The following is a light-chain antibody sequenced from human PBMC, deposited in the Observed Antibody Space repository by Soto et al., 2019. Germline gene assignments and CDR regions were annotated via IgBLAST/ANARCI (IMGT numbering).Light chain of an antibody. CDR3: SSYTNNSPNCV. CDR1: NSDVGSSNS. CDR2: DVN. J-gene: IGLJ1*01. Sequence: QSDLTQPASVSGSPGQSITISCTGTNSDVGSSNSVSWYQHHPGKAPKLIIYDVNSRPSGVSNRFSGSKSGNTASLTISGLQVEDEADYYCSSYTNNSPNCVFGTGTKVTVL. V-gene: IGLV2-14*03.